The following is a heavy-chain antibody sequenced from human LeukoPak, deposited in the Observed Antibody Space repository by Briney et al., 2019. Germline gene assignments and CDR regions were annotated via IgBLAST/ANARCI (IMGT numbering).Heavy chain of an antibody. CDR2: ISGSGYDT. CDR3: AKDLFYYYGSGSHGGDY. Sequence: GGSLRLSCAASGFTFGDYAVSWVRQAPGKGLEWVSGISGSGYDTYYADSVKGRFTISRDNSKKTVFLQMTSLRVEDTAMYYCAKDLFYYYGSGSHGGDYWGQGTLVTVSS. D-gene: IGHD3-10*01. J-gene: IGHJ4*02. CDR1: GFTFGDYA. V-gene: IGHV3-23*01.